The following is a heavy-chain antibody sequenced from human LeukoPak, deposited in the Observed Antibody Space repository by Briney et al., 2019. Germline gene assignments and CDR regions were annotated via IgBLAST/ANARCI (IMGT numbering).Heavy chain of an antibody. V-gene: IGHV3-21*01. Sequence: GGSLRLSCAASGFSFSSYTMNWVRQAPGKGLEWASIICSSSSYIYYADSVKGRFTISRDNAKNALYLQTDSLRVEDTAVYYCARDGRCGGCCYASWGQGTLVTVSS. CDR3: ARDGRCGGCCYAS. CDR2: ICSSSSYI. D-gene: IGHD2-21*02. CDR1: GFSFSSYT. J-gene: IGHJ4*02.